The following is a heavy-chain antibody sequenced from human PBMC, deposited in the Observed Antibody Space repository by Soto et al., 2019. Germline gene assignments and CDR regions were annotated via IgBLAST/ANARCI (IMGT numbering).Heavy chain of an antibody. CDR2: INPSSGGT. CDR1: GYTFTGYY. D-gene: IGHD6-6*01. J-gene: IGHJ5*02. Sequence: SVKVSCKASGYTFTGYYMHWVRQAPGQGLEWMGWINPSSGGTNYAQKFQGRVTMTRDTSISTAYMELSRLRSDDTAVYYCARVIAARPDGWFDPWGQGTLVTVSS. CDR3: ARVIAARPDGWFDP. V-gene: IGHV1-2*02.